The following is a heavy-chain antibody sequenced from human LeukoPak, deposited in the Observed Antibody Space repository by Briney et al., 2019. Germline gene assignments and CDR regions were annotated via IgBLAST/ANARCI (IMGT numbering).Heavy chain of an antibody. CDR2: IYPVHSGT. J-gene: IGHJ4*02. D-gene: IGHD1-26*01. CDR3: ARAFRGGSYGNFDY. CDR1: AYGVTSYW. V-gene: IGHV5-51*04. Sequence: ISCHASAYGVTSYWIAWARQMPGKGLDWMGIIYPVHSGTRYNTSSQGHVTTSAYTRTSTTYLQWCSLKASDTDMYFCARAFRGGSYGNFDYWGRGTLVTVSS.